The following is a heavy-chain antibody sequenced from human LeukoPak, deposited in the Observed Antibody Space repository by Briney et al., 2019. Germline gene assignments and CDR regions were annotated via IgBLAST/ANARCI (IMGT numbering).Heavy chain of an antibody. Sequence: SETLSLTCAVSGGSISSGGYSWSWIRQPPGKGLEWIGYINHSGSTNYNPSLKSRVTISVDTSKNQFSLKLSSVTAADTAVYYCARDTYYYDSSGYSPGAFDIWGQGTMVTVSS. J-gene: IGHJ3*02. V-gene: IGHV4-30-2*05. CDR3: ARDTYYYDSSGYSPGAFDI. CDR2: INHSGST. CDR1: GGSISSGGYS. D-gene: IGHD3-22*01.